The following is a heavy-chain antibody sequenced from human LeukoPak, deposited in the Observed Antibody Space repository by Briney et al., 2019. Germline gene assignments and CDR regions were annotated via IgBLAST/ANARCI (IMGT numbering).Heavy chain of an antibody. CDR3: AKDTGPAAGITADY. Sequence: GGSLRLSCAASGFTFSSHAMTWVRQAPGKGLEWVSTIRGSDDSTYYADSVKGRFTISRDNSKNTLYLQMNSLRAEDTVIYYCAKDTGPAAGITADYWGQGTLVTVSS. J-gene: IGHJ4*02. V-gene: IGHV3-23*01. D-gene: IGHD6-13*01. CDR1: GFTFSSHA. CDR2: IRGSDDST.